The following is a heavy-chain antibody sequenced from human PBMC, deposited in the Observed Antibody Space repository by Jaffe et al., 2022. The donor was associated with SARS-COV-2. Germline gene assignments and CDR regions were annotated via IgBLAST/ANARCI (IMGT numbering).Heavy chain of an antibody. V-gene: IGHV3-21*01. CDR1: GFTFSTYT. Sequence: EVQLVESGGGLVKPGGSLRLSCAASGFTFSTYTMNWVRQAPGKGLEWVSSISSSSRYIYYADSVKGRFTISRDNAKSSLYLQMNSLRAEDTAVYYCARIQLERHSDAFDIWGQGTMVTVSS. J-gene: IGHJ3*02. CDR3: ARIQLERHSDAFDI. D-gene: IGHD1-1*01. CDR2: ISSSSRYI.